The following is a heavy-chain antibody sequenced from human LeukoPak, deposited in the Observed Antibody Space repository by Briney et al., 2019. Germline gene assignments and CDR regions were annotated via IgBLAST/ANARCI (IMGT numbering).Heavy chain of an antibody. CDR2: IYYSGST. CDR3: ATTKGSWNDPQSYYYGMDV. V-gene: IGHV4-39*07. D-gene: IGHD1-1*01. J-gene: IGHJ6*02. Sequence: PSETLPLTCTVSGGSISSSSYYWGWIRQPPGKGLEWIGSIYYSGSTYYNPSLKSRVTISVDTSKNQFSLKLSSVTAADTAVYYCATTKGSWNDPQSYYYGMDVWGQGTTVTVSS. CDR1: GGSISSSSYY.